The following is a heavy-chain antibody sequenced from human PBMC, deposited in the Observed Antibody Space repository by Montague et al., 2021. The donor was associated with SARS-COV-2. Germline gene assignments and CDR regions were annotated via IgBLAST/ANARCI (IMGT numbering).Heavy chain of an antibody. V-gene: IGHV3-23*01. CDR3: ARRRIKDILLVLPAPHLDV. CDR2: ITGSGSTT. CDR1: DFTFSDYS. Sequence: SLSLSCPASDFTFSDYSMTWVRQAPGKGLEWVSFITGSGSTTYYADSVKGRFTISRDNSRSTLYPQMNSLRVEDTAVYYCARRRIKDILLVLPAPHLDVWGKGTTVTVSS. D-gene: IGHD2-21*02. J-gene: IGHJ6*04.